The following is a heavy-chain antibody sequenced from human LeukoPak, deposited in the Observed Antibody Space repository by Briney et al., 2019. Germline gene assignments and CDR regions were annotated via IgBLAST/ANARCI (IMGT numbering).Heavy chain of an antibody. D-gene: IGHD3-9*01. CDR3: ARAGYDILTLAPDPANDY. CDR1: GYTFIRYG. V-gene: IGHV1-18*01. CDR2: ITAYNGNT. J-gene: IGHJ4*02. Sequence: VASVKVSCKSSGYTFIRYGINWVRQAPGQGLEWMGWITAYNGNTSYAQKLQGRVTMTTDTSTSTAYMELRSLRSDDTAVYYCARAGYDILTLAPDPANDYWGQGTLVTVSS.